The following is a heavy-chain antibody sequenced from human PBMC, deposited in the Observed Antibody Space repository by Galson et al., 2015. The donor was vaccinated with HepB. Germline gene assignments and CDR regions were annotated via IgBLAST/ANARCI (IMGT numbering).Heavy chain of an antibody. D-gene: IGHD2-15*01. CDR3: ARCPRYCSGGSCYPYY. CDR2: ISSSSSYT. V-gene: IGHV3-11*03. CDR1: GFTFSDYY. Sequence: SLRLSCAASGFTFSDYYMSWIRQAPGKGLEWVSYISSSSSYTNYADSVKGRFTISRDNAKNSLYLQMNSLRAEDTAVYYCARCPRYCSGGSCYPYYWGQGTLVTVSS. J-gene: IGHJ4*02.